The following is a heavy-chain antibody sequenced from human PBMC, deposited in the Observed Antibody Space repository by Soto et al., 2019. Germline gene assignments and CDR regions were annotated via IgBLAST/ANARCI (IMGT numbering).Heavy chain of an antibody. CDR2: IWYDGTQK. CDR1: GFTFNTYS. Sequence: GGSLRLSCEASGFTFNTYSMHWVRQPPGKGLEWLAAIWYDGTQKYYADSVKGRFIISRDNSKKTLYLEMNSLRAEDTAVYYCARAGGTTVTGLWDFDSWGQGTLVTVSS. CDR3: ARAGGTTVTGLWDFDS. J-gene: IGHJ4*02. D-gene: IGHD4-17*01. V-gene: IGHV3-33*01.